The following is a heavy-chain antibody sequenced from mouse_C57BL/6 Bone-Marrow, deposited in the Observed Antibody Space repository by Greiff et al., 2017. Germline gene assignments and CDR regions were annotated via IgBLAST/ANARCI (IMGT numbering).Heavy chain of an antibody. CDR3: ARDATTVVAHWYFDV. CDR2: ISYDGSN. Sequence: EVKLQESGPGLVKPSQSLSLTCSVTGYSITSGYYWNWIRQFPGNKLEWMGYISYDGSNNYNPSLKNRISITRDTSKNQFFLKLNSVTTEDTATYYCARDATTVVAHWYFDVWGTGTTVTVSS. D-gene: IGHD1-1*01. CDR1: GYSITSGYY. J-gene: IGHJ1*03. V-gene: IGHV3-6*01.